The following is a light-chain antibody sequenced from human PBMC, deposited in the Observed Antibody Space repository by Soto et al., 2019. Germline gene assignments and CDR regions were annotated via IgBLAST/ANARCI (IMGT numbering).Light chain of an antibody. CDR3: SSYTSSSTYV. V-gene: IGLV2-14*01. CDR1: SSDVGGYNY. CDR2: DVS. J-gene: IGLJ1*01. Sequence: VLTQPASVSGPPGQAITISCTGTSSDVGGYNYVSWYQQHPGKAPKLMTYDVSNRPSGVSNRFSGSKSGNTASLTISGLQAEDEADYYCSSYTSSSTYVFGTGTKVTVL.